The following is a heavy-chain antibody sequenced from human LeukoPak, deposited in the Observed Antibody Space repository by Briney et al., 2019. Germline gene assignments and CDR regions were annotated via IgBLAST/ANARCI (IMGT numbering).Heavy chain of an antibody. CDR1: GGSISSSRYY. V-gene: IGHV4-39*01. Sequence: SETLSLTCTVSGGSISSSRYYWGWIRQPPGKGLEWIGNINYSGSTYYNPSLKSRVTISVDTSKNQFSLKLSSVTAADTAVYYCAREPRKMDYYDSSGYLGWGQGTLVTVSS. J-gene: IGHJ4*02. CDR2: INYSGST. D-gene: IGHD3-22*01. CDR3: AREPRKMDYYDSSGYLG.